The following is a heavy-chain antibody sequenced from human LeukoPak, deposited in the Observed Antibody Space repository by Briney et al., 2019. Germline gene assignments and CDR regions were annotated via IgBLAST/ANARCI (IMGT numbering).Heavy chain of an antibody. CDR1: GFTFSSYS. CDR2: ISSSSSYI. CDR3: AAVGVRGGAFDY. V-gene: IGHV3-21*01. D-gene: IGHD3-10*01. Sequence: GGSLRLSCAASGFTFSSYSMNWVRQAPGKGLEWVSSISSSSSYIYYAHSVKGRFTISRDNAKNSLYLQMNSLRAEDTAVYYCAAVGVRGGAFDYWGQGTLVTVSS. J-gene: IGHJ4*02.